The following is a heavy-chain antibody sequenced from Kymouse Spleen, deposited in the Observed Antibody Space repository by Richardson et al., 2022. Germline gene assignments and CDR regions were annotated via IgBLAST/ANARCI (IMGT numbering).Heavy chain of an antibody. D-gene: IGHD1-7*01. V-gene: IGHV4-39*01. CDR2: IYYSGST. Sequence: QLQLQESGPGLVKPSETLSLTCTVSGGSISSSSYYWGWIRQPPGKGLEWIGSIYYSGSTYYNPSLKSRVTISVDTSKNQFSLKLSSVTAADTAVYYCARGITGTSYFDYWGQGTLVTVSS. J-gene: IGHJ4*02. CDR3: ARGITGTSYFDY. CDR1: GGSISSSSYY.